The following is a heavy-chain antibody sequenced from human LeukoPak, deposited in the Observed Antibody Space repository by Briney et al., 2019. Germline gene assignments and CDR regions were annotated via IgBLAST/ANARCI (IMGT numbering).Heavy chain of an antibody. CDR1: GFTFSSYA. CDR3: AKRELEWDAFDI. CDR2: ISGSGGST. V-gene: IGHV3-23*01. D-gene: IGHD3-3*01. J-gene: IGHJ3*02. Sequence: HPGRSLRLSCAASGFTFSSYAMSWVRQAPGKGLEWVSAISGSGGSTYYADSVKGRFTISRDNSKNTLYLQMNSLRAEDTAVYYCAKRELEWDAFDIWGQGTMVTVSS.